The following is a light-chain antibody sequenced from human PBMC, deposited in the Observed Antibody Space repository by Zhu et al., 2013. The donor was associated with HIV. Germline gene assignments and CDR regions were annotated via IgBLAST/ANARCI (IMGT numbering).Light chain of an antibody. CDR3: QQYGNTLMYT. CDR1: QSVRSSS. CDR2: GAS. Sequence: EIVLTQSPATLSLSPGERATLSCRASQSVRSSSLAWYQQKPGQAPRLLIFGASSRATGIPDRFSGNGSGTDFTLTISSLEPEDFAVYYCQQYGNTLMYTFGQGTKLEIK. J-gene: IGKJ2*01. V-gene: IGKV3-20*01.